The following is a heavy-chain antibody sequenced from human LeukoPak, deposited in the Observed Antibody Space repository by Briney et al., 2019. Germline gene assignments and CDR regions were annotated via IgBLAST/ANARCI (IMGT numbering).Heavy chain of an antibody. J-gene: IGHJ4*02. CDR3: AKEAGPYSSGWYEFDY. CDR2: IYIGGST. CDR1: GFNISGNY. D-gene: IGHD6-19*01. Sequence: GGSLRLSCAASGFNISGNYMSWVRQAPGKGLEWVSLIYIGGSTYYSDSVKGRFTISRDNSKNTLYLQMNSLRAEDTAVYYCAKEAGPYSSGWYEFDYWGQGTLVTVSS. V-gene: IGHV3-66*01.